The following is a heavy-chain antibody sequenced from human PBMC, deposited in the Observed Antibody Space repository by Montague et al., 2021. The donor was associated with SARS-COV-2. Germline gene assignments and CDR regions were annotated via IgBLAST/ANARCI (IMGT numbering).Heavy chain of an antibody. CDR1: GDSVAELRRR. Sequence: CAISGDSVAELRRRSEEHTPELPTHREFVCRLQYEKKQYNDYALSMQSRVTINPDTSKNQFSLHVNSVTPEDTAVYYCASDSEYSIAYWGQGLLVTVSS. CDR2: LQYEKKQYN. D-gene: IGHD6-6*01. CDR3: ASDSEYSIAY. J-gene: IGHJ4*02. V-gene: IGHV6-1*01.